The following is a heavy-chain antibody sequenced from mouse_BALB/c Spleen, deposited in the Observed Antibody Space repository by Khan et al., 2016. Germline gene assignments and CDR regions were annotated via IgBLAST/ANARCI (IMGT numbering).Heavy chain of an antibody. CDR3: ARGKFITTAYWYFDV. V-gene: IGHV2-9*02. CDR1: GFSLTSYG. J-gene: IGHJ1*01. Sequence: QVQLKESGPGLVAPSQSLSITCTVSGFSLTSYGVHWVRQPPGKGLEWLGVIWAGGSTNSNSALMSRLSISTDNSKSHVFLKLNSLQNDDTAMCYCARGKFITTAYWYFDVGGAGTTVTVSS. D-gene: IGHD1-2*01. CDR2: IWAGGST.